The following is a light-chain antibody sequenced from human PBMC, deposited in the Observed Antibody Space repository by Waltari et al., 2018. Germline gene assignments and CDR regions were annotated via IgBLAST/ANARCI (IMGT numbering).Light chain of an antibody. CDR1: QSVGSN. V-gene: IGKV3-15*01. CDR2: GAS. Sequence: ELVLTQSPATLVVSPGERVTLSCRASQSVGSNLAWYQQNPGQAPRLLIYGASTRATGVPARFSGGGSWTEFTLSISSLQSEDFAVYYCQDCDKWPPYTFGQGTKLEI. J-gene: IGKJ2*01. CDR3: QDCDKWPPYT.